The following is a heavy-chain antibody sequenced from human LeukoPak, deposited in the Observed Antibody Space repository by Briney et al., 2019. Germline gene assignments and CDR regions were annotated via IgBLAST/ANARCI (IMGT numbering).Heavy chain of an antibody. CDR2: IWYDGSNK. V-gene: IGHV3-33*01. D-gene: IGHD3-10*01. Sequence: GGSLRLSCAASGFTFSSYGMHWVRQAPGKGLEWVAVIWYDGSNKYYADSVKGRFTISRDNSKNTLYLQMNSLRAEDTAVYYCARDLFLWFGESMGAFDIWGQGTMVTVSS. CDR1: GFTFSSYG. J-gene: IGHJ3*02. CDR3: ARDLFLWFGESMGAFDI.